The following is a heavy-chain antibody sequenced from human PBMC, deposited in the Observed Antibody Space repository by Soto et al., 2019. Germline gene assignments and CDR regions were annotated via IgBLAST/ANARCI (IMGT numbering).Heavy chain of an antibody. D-gene: IGHD2-15*01. V-gene: IGHV3-30*18. J-gene: IGHJ4*02. CDR3: AKVRNCSGGSCYPAYFDY. CDR2: ISYDGSNK. Sequence: GGFLRLSCAASGFTFSGYGMHWVRQAPGKGLEWVAVISYDGSNKYYADSVKGRFTISRDNSKNTLYLQMNSLRAEDTAVYYCAKVRNCSGGSCYPAYFDYWGQGTLVTVSS. CDR1: GFTFSGYG.